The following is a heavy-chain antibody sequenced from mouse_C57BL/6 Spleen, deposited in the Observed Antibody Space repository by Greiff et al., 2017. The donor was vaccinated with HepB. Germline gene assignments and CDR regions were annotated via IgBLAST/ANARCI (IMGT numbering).Heavy chain of an antibody. CDR3: ARGDYYGSSPFAY. Sequence: VQLQQSDAELVKPGASVKISCKVSGYTFTDHTIHWMKQRPEQGLAWIGYIYPRDGSTKYNEKFKGKATLTADKSSSTAYMQLNSLTSEDSAVYFCARGDYYGSSPFAYWGQGTLVTVSA. V-gene: IGHV1-78*01. J-gene: IGHJ3*01. D-gene: IGHD1-1*01. CDR1: GYTFTDHT. CDR2: IYPRDGST.